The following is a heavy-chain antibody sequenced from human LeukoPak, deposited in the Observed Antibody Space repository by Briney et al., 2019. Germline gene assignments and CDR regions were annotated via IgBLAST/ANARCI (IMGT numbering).Heavy chain of an antibody. J-gene: IGHJ1*01. V-gene: IGHV3-64D*06. CDR3: VGDGRDGYNIYFHH. Sequence: PGGSLRLSCSASGFTLSISAMHWVRQAPGKGLQYVSVIGGEGVTTSYADSVKGRFTISRDNSKNTVYLQMSSLRAEDTAVYYCVGDGRDGYNIYFHHWGQGTLVTVSS. D-gene: IGHD5-24*01. CDR2: IGGEGVTT. CDR1: GFTLSISA.